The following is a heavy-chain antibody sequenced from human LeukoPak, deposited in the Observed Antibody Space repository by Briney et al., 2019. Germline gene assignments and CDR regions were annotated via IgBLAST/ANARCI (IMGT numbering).Heavy chain of an antibody. V-gene: IGHV3-23*01. D-gene: IGHD3-3*01. J-gene: IGHJ5*02. CDR3: ARELWSGPNNWFDP. Sequence: GGTLRLSCAASGFTFSSYGMSWVRQAPGKGLEWVSAISGSGGSTYYADSVKGRFTISRDNSKNTLYLQMNSLRAEDTAVYYCARELWSGPNNWFDPWGQGTLVTVSS. CDR1: GFTFSSYG. CDR2: ISGSGGST.